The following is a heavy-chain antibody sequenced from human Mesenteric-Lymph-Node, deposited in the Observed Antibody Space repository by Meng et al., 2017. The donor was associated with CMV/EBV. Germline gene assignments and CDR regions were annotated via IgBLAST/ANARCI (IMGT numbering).Heavy chain of an antibody. Sequence: GESLKISCAASGLNVSRSHLSWVRQAPGKGLEWVSVLYSGNGAYYADSVKGRFTISRDNSKNTLYLQMESLRAEDTAVYYCALSRDGYNWEFFLDYWGQGTLVTVSS. J-gene: IGHJ4*02. D-gene: IGHD5-24*01. CDR3: ALSRDGYNWEFFLDY. CDR2: LYSGNGA. V-gene: IGHV3-53*01. CDR1: GLNVSRSH.